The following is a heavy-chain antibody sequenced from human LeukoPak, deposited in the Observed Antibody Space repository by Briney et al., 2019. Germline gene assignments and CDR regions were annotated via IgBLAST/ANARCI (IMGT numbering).Heavy chain of an antibody. CDR2: IHYTGST. J-gene: IGHJ5*02. D-gene: IGHD3-10*01. Sequence: SETLSLTCTVSGGSINSYYWSWIRQPPGKGLECIGYIHYTGSTNYNPSLKSRVTVSVDTSKSQFSLKLSSVTAADTAIYYCARGGYYGSGNDFRFDPWGQGTLVTVSS. V-gene: IGHV4-59*01. CDR1: GGSINSYY. CDR3: ARGGYYGSGNDFRFDP.